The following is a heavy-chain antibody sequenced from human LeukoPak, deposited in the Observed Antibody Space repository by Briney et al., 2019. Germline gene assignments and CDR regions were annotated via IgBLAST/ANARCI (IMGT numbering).Heavy chain of an antibody. D-gene: IGHD3-22*01. V-gene: IGHV3-48*03. CDR3: ARAKPYYYDSSGYFDY. Sequence: GGSLRLSCAASGFTFSSYEMNWVRQAPVKGLEWVSYISSSGSTIYYADSVKGRFTISRDNAKNSLYLQMNSLRAEDTAVYYCARAKPYYYDSSGYFDYWGQGTLVTVSS. CDR1: GFTFSSYE. CDR2: ISSSGSTI. J-gene: IGHJ4*02.